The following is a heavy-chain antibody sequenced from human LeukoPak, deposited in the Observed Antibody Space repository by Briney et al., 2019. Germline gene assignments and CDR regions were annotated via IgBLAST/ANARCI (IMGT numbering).Heavy chain of an antibody. CDR2: INHSGST. CDR3: ARDLSGVTGYTYGRGIDY. V-gene: IGHV4-34*01. CDR1: GGSFSGHY. J-gene: IGHJ4*02. Sequence: SEFLSLTCAVHGGSFSGHYWTWIRQPPGKGLEWIGEINHSGSTNYNPSLKSRVTISVDTSKNQFSLKVSSVTAADTAVYYCARDLSGVTGYTYGRGIDYWGQGTLVTVSS. D-gene: IGHD5-18*01.